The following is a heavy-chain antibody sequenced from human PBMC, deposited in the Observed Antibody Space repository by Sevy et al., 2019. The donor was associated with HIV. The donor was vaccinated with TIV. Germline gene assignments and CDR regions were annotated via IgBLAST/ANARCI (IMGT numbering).Heavy chain of an antibody. Sequence: SETLSLTCTVSGGTISSYYWSWIRQPPGKGLEWIGYIYYSGSTNYNPSLKSRVTISVDMSKNQFSLKLSSVTAAETAVYYCARGQVGRYSYGFFDYWGQGTLVTVSS. V-gene: IGHV4-59*01. CDR2: IYYSGST. J-gene: IGHJ4*02. CDR3: ARGQVGRYSYGFFDY. D-gene: IGHD5-18*01. CDR1: GGTISSYY.